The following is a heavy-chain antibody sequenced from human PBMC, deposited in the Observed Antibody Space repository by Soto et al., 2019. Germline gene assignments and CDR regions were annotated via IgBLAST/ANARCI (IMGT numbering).Heavy chain of an antibody. J-gene: IGHJ4*02. CDR1: GFTFSSFG. CDR3: AKASWRGYSSAVDH. Sequence: GGSLRLSCAVSGFTFSSFGMHWVRQAPGRGLEWVAVMSCDGSNKYYGNSVKGRFTISRDNSKNRLYLQMNSLRAEDTAVYYCAKASWRGYSSAVDHWGQGTLVTVSS. D-gene: IGHD3-3*01. V-gene: IGHV3-30*18. CDR2: MSCDGSNK.